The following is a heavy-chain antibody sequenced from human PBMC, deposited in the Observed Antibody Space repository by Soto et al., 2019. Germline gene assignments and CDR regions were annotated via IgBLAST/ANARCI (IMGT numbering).Heavy chain of an antibody. CDR3: AREDQVLDAFDI. V-gene: IGHV4-61*01. J-gene: IGHJ3*02. CDR1: GGSVSSGSYY. CDR2: IYYSGST. Sequence: SETLSLTCTVSGGSVSSGSYYWSWIRQPPGKGLEWIGYIYYSGSTNYNPSLKSRVTISVDTSKNQFSLKLSSVTAADKAVYYCAREDQVLDAFDIWGQGTMVTVSS.